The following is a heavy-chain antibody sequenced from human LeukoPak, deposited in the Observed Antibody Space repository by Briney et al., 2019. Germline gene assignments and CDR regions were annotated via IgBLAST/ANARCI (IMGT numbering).Heavy chain of an antibody. D-gene: IGHD3-22*01. V-gene: IGHV3-23*01. CDR2: ISGSSGSK. Sequence: GGSLRLSCAASGFTFSSYAMSWVRQAPGKGLQWVSGISGSSGSKYYTDSVKGRFTISRDNAKNSLYLQMTSLRAEDTAVYYCARGSGYYYDSSGVDYWGQGTLVTVSS. J-gene: IGHJ4*02. CDR1: GFTFSSYA. CDR3: ARGSGYYYDSSGVDY.